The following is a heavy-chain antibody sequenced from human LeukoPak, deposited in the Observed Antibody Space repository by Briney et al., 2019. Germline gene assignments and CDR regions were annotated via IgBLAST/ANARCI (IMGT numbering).Heavy chain of an antibody. CDR2: IYPGDSDT. J-gene: IGHJ3*02. D-gene: IGHD1-26*01. Sequence: GESLKISCRGSGYSFTNYWIGWVRQLPGKGLEWMGIIYPGDSDTRYSPSFQGQVTISADKSISTAYLQWSSLKASDTAMYSCARLYTGTYIGFDIWGQGTMVTVSS. CDR1: GYSFTNYW. CDR3: ARLYTGTYIGFDI. V-gene: IGHV5-51*01.